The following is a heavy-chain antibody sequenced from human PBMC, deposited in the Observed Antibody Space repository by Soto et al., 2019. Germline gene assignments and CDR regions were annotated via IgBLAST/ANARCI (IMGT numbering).Heavy chain of an antibody. D-gene: IGHD6-6*01. CDR3: AMGRYNTGSSIPYFGN. J-gene: IGHJ4*01. CDR2: MFASGCT. Sequence: QLQLQESGPGLVKPSETVSLTCTVSGDSITSYDLSWMRQPAGKGPEWIGRMFASGCTNYHPSLRSRVIFSIDRSKKQFSLKLNPVTAADTAVYFCAMGRYNTGSSIPYFGNWGHGTLVTVSS. CDR1: GDSITSYD. V-gene: IGHV4-4*07.